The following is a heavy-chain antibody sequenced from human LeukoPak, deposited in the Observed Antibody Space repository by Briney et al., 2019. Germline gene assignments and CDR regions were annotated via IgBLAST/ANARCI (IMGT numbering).Heavy chain of an antibody. D-gene: IGHD3-22*01. CDR1: GGSISNNW. J-gene: IGHJ1*01. Sequence: SETLSLTCAVTGGSISNNWWTWVRQPPGKGLEWIGEISQSARTNYNPSLKSRVTMSIDKPRNQFSLRMSSVTAADTAVYYCAGVRLGSSGFSEYFEHWGQGTLVTVSS. V-gene: IGHV4-4*02. CDR2: ISQSART. CDR3: AGVRLGSSGFSEYFEH.